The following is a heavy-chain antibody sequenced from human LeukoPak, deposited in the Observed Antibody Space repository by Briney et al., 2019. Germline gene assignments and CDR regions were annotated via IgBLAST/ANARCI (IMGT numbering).Heavy chain of an antibody. D-gene: IGHD5-12*01. J-gene: IGHJ4*02. CDR1: GYAFTSYY. CDR3: AKGSGYSGPPD. Sequence: GASVKVSCKASGYAFTSYYMHWVRQAPGQGLEWMGIINPSAGSTTYAQKFQGRVTMTRDTSTSTVYMDLSSLGCEDTAVYYCAKGSGYSGPPDWGQGTLVTVSA. CDR2: INPSAGST. V-gene: IGHV1-46*01.